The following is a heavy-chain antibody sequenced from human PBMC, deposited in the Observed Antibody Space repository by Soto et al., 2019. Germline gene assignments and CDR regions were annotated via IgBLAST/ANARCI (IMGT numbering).Heavy chain of an antibody. Sequence: PSQTLSLTCVISGDSVSSNSAGWNWIRQSPSRGLEWLGRTFYRSKWYNDYAVSLKGRISINADTSKNQFSLQLNSVTPEDTAVYYCARDRGGTAMFYRMDVWGQGTTVTVSS. J-gene: IGHJ6*02. V-gene: IGHV6-1*01. CDR2: TFYRSKWYN. D-gene: IGHD5-18*01. CDR3: ARDRGGTAMFYRMDV. CDR1: GDSVSSNSAG.